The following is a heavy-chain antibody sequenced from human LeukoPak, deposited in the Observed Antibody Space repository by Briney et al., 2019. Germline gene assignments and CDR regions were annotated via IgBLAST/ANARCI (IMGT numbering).Heavy chain of an antibody. D-gene: IGHD6-19*01. V-gene: IGHV3-30-3*01. CDR2: ISYDGSNK. Sequence: GRSLRLSCAASGFTFSSYAMHWVRQAPGKGLEWVAVISYDGSNKYYADSVKGRFTISRDNSKNTLYLQMNSLRAEDTAVYYCARVGYGSGWEYFDYWGQGTLVTVSS. J-gene: IGHJ4*02. CDR1: GFTFSSYA. CDR3: ARVGYGSGWEYFDY.